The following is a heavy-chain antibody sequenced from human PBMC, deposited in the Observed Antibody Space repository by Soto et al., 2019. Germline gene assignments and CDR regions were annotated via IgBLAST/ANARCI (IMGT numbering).Heavy chain of an antibody. D-gene: IGHD6-6*01. CDR3: ARALLYSSSSNEYYNWFDP. J-gene: IGHJ5*02. Sequence: QVHLVQSGAEVKKPGASVKVSCKASSYIFISYGISWVRQAPGQGLEWMGWINTYNGNTKYAQKFQGRVTMTTDTYTSTADMELRSLRSDDTAVYYCARALLYSSSSNEYYNWFDPWGQGTLVTVSS. V-gene: IGHV1-18*01. CDR1: SYIFISYG. CDR2: INTYNGNT.